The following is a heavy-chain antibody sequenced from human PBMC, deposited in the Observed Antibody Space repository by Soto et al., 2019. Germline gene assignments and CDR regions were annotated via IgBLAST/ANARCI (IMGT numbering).Heavy chain of an antibody. CDR3: ARHYDFWGGPQQGLDY. Sequence: KPSETLSLTCTVSGGSIGSGDYYWSWIRQPPGKGLEWIGHIYYSGSTYYNPSLKRRVIISVDTSKSQFSLNLSFVTAGDTAVYYCARHYDFWGGPQQGLDYWGQGTLVTVSS. V-gene: IGHV4-30-4*01. CDR1: GGSIGSGDYY. D-gene: IGHD3-3*01. CDR2: IYYSGST. J-gene: IGHJ4*02.